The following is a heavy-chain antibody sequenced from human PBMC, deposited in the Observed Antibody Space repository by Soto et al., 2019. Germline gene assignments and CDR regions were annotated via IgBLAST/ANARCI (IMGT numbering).Heavy chain of an antibody. J-gene: IGHJ5*02. Sequence: SETLSLTCAVYGGSFSGYYWSWIRQPPGKGLEWIGEINHSGSTNYNPSLKSRVTISVDTSKNQFSLKLSSVTAADTAAYYCARELGGIYGSGSYYSPWGQGTLVTVSS. CDR1: GGSFSGYY. CDR2: INHSGST. CDR3: ARELGGIYGSGSYYSP. D-gene: IGHD3-10*01. V-gene: IGHV4-34*01.